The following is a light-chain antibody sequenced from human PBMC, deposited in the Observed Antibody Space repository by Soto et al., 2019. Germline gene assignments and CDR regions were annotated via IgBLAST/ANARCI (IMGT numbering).Light chain of an antibody. Sequence: EIVLTQSPGTLSLSPGERATLSCRASQSVSRSFLAWYQQKPGQAPRLLIYGASSRATGIPDRFSGSGSGTDFTLTISRLEPEDSAFYYCQQYDTSPRTFGQGTKLEI. J-gene: IGKJ2*01. V-gene: IGKV3-20*01. CDR1: QSVSRSF. CDR3: QQYDTSPRT. CDR2: GAS.